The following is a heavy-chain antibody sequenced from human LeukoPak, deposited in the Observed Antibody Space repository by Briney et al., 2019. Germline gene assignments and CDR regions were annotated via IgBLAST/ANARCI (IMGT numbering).Heavy chain of an antibody. CDR2: INHSGST. CDR3: ARGLQWLVKYYFDY. J-gene: IGHJ4*02. Sequence: SETLSLTCALYGGSFSGYYWSWIRQPPGKGLEWIGEINHSGSTNYNPSLKSRVTISVDTSKNQFSLKLSSVTAADTAVYYCARGLQWLVKYYFDYWGQGTLVTVSS. V-gene: IGHV4-34*01. CDR1: GGSFSGYY. D-gene: IGHD6-19*01.